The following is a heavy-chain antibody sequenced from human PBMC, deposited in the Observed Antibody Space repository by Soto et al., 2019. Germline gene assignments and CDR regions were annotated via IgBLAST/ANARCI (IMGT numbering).Heavy chain of an antibody. CDR1: GFTFSSYS. CDR3: ARDWVAGTKVLNWFDP. Sequence: VGSLRLSCAASGFTFSSYSMNWVRQAPGKGLEWVSSISSSSSYIYYADSVKGRFTISRDNAKNSLYLQMNSLRAEDTAVYYCARDWVAGTKVLNWFDPWGQGTLVTVS. CDR2: ISSSSSYI. D-gene: IGHD6-19*01. V-gene: IGHV3-21*01. J-gene: IGHJ5*02.